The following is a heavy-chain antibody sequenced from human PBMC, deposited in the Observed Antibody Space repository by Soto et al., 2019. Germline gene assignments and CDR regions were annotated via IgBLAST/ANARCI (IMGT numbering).Heavy chain of an antibody. V-gene: IGHV3-23*01. Sequence: EVQLLESGGGLVQPGGSLRLSCAASGFIFSSYVMNWDRQAPGKGLEWVSAISGSSDSTFYADSMKGRFTISRDNSKNTLYLQMNSLRAEDTAVYYCAKESHFSMALDYWGQGTLVTVSS. CDR3: AKESHFSMALDY. J-gene: IGHJ4*02. CDR2: ISGSSDST. D-gene: IGHD3-3*02. CDR1: GFIFSSYV.